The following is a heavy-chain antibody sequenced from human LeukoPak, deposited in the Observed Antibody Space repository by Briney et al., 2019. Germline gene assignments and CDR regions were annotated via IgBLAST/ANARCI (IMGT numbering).Heavy chain of an antibody. D-gene: IGHD3-3*01. CDR1: GGSISSYY. CDR2: IYYSGSI. J-gene: IGHJ3*02. CDR3: ARDTNDFWSGYAFDI. Sequence: SETLSLTCTVSGGSISSYYWSWIRQPPWKGLEWIGYIYYSGSINYNPSLKSRVTISVDTSKNQFSLKLSSVTAADTAVYYCARDTNDFWSGYAFDIWGQGTMVTVSS. V-gene: IGHV4-59*01.